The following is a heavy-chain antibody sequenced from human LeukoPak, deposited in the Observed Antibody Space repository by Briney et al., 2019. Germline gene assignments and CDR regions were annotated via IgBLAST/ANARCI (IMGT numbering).Heavy chain of an antibody. D-gene: IGHD5-18*01. CDR3: ARDRGYTYGWYMDV. CDR1: GYTFTSYG. J-gene: IGHJ6*03. V-gene: IGHV1-46*01. CDR2: IHPIGGST. Sequence: ASVKVSCKASGYTFTSYGIGWVRQAPGQGLEWMGIIHPIGGSTIYAQKFQGRVIMTRDMSTSTVYMELSSLRSEDTAVYYCARDRGYTYGWYMDVWGKGTTVTVSS.